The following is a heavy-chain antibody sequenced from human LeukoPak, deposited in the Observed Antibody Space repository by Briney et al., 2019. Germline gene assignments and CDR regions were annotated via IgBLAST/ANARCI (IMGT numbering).Heavy chain of an antibody. CDR2: IYTSGST. Sequence: PSETLSLTCTVSGGSISSYYWSWIRQPAGKGLEWIGRIYTSGSTNYNPSLKSRVTMSVATSKNQYSLKLSSVTAADTAVYYCARDWLVVPAALPYNWSDPWGQGTLVTVSS. D-gene: IGHD2-2*01. CDR1: GGSISSYY. V-gene: IGHV4-4*07. J-gene: IGHJ5*02. CDR3: ARDWLVVPAALPYNWSDP.